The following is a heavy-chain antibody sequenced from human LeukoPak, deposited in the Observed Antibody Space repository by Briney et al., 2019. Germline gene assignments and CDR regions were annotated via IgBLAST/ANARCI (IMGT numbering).Heavy chain of an antibody. CDR3: AKETALQKVDY. CDR2: MKEDGGEI. V-gene: IGHV3-7*03. Sequence: GGSLRLSCAASGFTFSKYWMSWVRQAPGKGPEWVANMKEDGGEINYVDSVKGRFTISRDNAKNSLYLQMNRLRAEDTAVYYCAKETALQKVDYWGQGTLVTVSS. J-gene: IGHJ4*02. D-gene: IGHD2-21*02. CDR1: GFTFSKYW.